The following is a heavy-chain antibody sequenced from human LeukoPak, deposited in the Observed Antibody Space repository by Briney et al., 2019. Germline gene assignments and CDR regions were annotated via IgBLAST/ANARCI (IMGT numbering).Heavy chain of an antibody. CDR1: EYTFTGYY. CDR3: ARGPYVPFPNWYFDL. J-gene: IGHJ2*01. V-gene: IGHV1-2*02. CDR2: INPNSGGT. D-gene: IGHD3-10*02. Sequence: GASVKVSYKASEYTFTGYYMHWVRQAPGQGLEWMGWINPNSGGTHYAPKFQGRVTMTRDTSISTAYMELSRLRSDDTAVYYCARGPYVPFPNWYFDLWGRCTLVTVSS.